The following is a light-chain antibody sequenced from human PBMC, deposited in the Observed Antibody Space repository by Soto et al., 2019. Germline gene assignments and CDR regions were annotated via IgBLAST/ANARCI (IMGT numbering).Light chain of an antibody. J-gene: IGKJ3*01. Sequence: DIQMTQSPSSLSASVGDRVTITCRASQSISSYLNWNQQKPGKAPKLLIYAASSLQSGVPSRFSGSGSGTDFTLTISSLQPEDFATYYCQHSYSTPLFTFGPGTKVDIK. V-gene: IGKV1-39*01. CDR1: QSISSY. CDR3: QHSYSTPLFT. CDR2: AAS.